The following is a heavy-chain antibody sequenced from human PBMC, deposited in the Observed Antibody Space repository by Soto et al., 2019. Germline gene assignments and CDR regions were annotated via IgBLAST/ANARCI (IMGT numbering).Heavy chain of an antibody. D-gene: IGHD1-1*01. J-gene: IGHJ4*02. CDR1: GFTFSSVA. V-gene: IGHV3-23*01. CDR3: AKLYWNPRYFVY. CDR2: ITDSGGST. Sequence: EVQLLESGGGLLQPGGSLRLSCAASGFTFSSVAMAWVRQAPGKGLEWVSSITDSGGSTDYADSVKGRFTISRDNARKTLYLQMNSLRADDTAVYYCAKLYWNPRYFVYWGQGTRVTISS.